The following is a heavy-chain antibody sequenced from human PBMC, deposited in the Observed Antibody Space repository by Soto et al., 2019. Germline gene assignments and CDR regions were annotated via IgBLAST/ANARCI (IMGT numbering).Heavy chain of an antibody. CDR3: AKGVPGIAVAGTGYFQH. CDR1: GFTFSSYA. V-gene: IGHV3-23*01. Sequence: GGALRLSCAASGFTFSSYAMSWVRQAPGKGLEWVSGISGSGDSTYYADSVKGRFTISRDNSKNTLYLQMNSLRAEDTAVYYCAKGVPGIAVAGTGYFQHWGQGT. D-gene: IGHD6-19*01. CDR2: ISGSGDST. J-gene: IGHJ1*01.